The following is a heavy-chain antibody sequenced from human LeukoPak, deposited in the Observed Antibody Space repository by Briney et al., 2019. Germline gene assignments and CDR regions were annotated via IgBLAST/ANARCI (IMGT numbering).Heavy chain of an antibody. CDR3: SRGDGYNFFDY. CDR2: FYVGGAT. CDR1: GFSVTNNY. V-gene: IGHV3-53*01. D-gene: IGHD5-24*01. Sequence: GGSLRLSCAVSGFSVTNNYMSWVRQAPGKGLEWVSVFYVGGATYYADSVKGRFTISRDNSENTLYLQMKSLRAEDTAVYYCSRGDGYNFFDYWGQGTLVTVSS. J-gene: IGHJ4*02.